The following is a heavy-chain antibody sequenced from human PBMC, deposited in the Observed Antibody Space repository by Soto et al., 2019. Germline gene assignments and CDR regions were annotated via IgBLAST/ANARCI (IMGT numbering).Heavy chain of an antibody. CDR3: ASELAAPAGTEAVRCYYYGLDV. CDR2: IIPVFGRT. V-gene: IGHV1-69*13. D-gene: IGHD6-13*01. J-gene: IGHJ6*02. Sequence: SVKVSCKASGGTFRSNAFSWVRQAPGQGLEWMGGIIPVFGRTNYPQKFQGRVTVTADESTSTVYMELSSLRSEDTAIYYCASELAAPAGTEAVRCYYYGLDVWGQGTTVTVSS. CDR1: GGTFRSNA.